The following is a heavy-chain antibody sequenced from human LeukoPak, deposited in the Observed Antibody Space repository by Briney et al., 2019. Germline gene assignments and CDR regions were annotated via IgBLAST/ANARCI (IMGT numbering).Heavy chain of an antibody. J-gene: IGHJ3*02. CDR2: FDPEDGET. V-gene: IGHV1-24*01. CDR1: GYTLTELS. D-gene: IGHD1-26*01. Sequence: ASVKVSCKVSGYTLTELSMHWVRQAPGKGLEWMGGFDPEDGETIYAQKFQGRVTMTEDTSTDTAYTELSSLRSEDTAVDYCATVGAVGAAFDIWGQGTMVTVSS. CDR3: ATVGAVGAAFDI.